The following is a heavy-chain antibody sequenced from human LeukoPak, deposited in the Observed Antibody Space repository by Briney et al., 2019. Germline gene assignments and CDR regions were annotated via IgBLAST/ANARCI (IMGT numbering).Heavy chain of an antibody. V-gene: IGHV1-69*04. D-gene: IGHD6-13*01. J-gene: IGHJ4*02. CDR1: GGTFSSYA. CDR2: IIPILGIA. Sequence: GASVKVSCKASGGTFSSYAISWVRQAPGQGLEWMGRIIPILGIANYAQKFQGRVTITADKSTSTAYMELSRLRSDDTAVYYCARPPTGYSSSWSAFDYWGQGTLVTVSS. CDR3: ARPPTGYSSSWSAFDY.